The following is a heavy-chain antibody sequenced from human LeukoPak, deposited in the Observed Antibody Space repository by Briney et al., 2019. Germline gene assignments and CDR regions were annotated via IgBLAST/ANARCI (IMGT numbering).Heavy chain of an antibody. V-gene: IGHV4-59*08. CDR3: ARHASAGSGRRALDY. D-gene: IGHD3-10*01. J-gene: IGHJ4*02. CDR1: GGSISSYY. CDR2: ISYSGST. Sequence: SETLSLTCTVSGGSISSYYWSWIRQPPGKGLEWIGYISYSGSTNYNPSLKSRVTISVDTSKNQFSLNLSSVTATDTAVYYCARHASAGSGRRALDYWGQGTLVTVSS.